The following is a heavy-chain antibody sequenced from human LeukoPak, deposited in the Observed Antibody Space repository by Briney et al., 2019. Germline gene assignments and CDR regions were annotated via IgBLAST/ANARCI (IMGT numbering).Heavy chain of an antibody. Sequence: GGSLRLSCIASGFTFRNAWMSWVRQVPGKGLEWIGRINSKTDGGPTVYSAPVKGRFNISRDDSKNTLFLQMNSLETDDTAVYYCATGPLDYWGEGTTVTVSS. J-gene: IGHJ6*04. V-gene: IGHV3-15*01. CDR3: ATGPLDY. CDR2: INSKTDGGPT. CDR1: GFTFRNAW.